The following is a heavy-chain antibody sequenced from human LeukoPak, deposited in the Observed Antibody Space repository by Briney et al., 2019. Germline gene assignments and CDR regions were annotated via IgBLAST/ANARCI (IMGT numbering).Heavy chain of an antibody. Sequence: GGSLRLSCAASGFTFSSYWMHWVRQAPGKGLVWVSRINSDGSSTSYADSVKGRSTISRDNAKNTLYLQMNSLRAEDTAVYYCARDGGWELPFDYWGQGTLVTVSS. CDR2: INSDGSST. D-gene: IGHD1-26*01. CDR3: ARDGGWELPFDY. CDR1: GFTFSSYW. V-gene: IGHV3-74*01. J-gene: IGHJ4*02.